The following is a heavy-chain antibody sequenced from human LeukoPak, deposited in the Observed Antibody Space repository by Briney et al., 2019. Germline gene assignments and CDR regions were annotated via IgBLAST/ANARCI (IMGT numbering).Heavy chain of an antibody. D-gene: IGHD3-3*01. Sequence: GAAVKVSRKASGYTFTSYGISRVRQAPGQGLEWVGWISAYNGNTNNAQKLQGRVTMTTDTSTSTAYMELRSLRSDDTAVYYCARDDYDFCSGDGRVNWFDPWGQGTLVTVSS. CDR1: GYTFTSYG. CDR3: ARDDYDFCSGDGRVNWFDP. V-gene: IGHV1-18*01. CDR2: ISAYNGNT. J-gene: IGHJ5*02.